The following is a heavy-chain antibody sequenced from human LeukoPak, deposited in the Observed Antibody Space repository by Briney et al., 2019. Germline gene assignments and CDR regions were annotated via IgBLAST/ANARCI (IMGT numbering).Heavy chain of an antibody. D-gene: IGHD6-19*01. CDR1: GFTFSSYA. Sequence: GGSLRLSCSASGFTFSSYAMHWVRQAPGKGLEYVSAISGNGFSTYYADSVKGRFTISRDNSKNTLYLQMSSLRAEDTAMYYCVKDLYSSGWYGWFDPWGQGTLVTVSS. J-gene: IGHJ5*02. CDR2: ISGNGFST. CDR3: VKDLYSSGWYGWFDP. V-gene: IGHV3-64D*06.